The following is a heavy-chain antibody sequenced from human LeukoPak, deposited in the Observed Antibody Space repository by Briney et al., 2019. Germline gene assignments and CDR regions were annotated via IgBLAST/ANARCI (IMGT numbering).Heavy chain of an antibody. D-gene: IGHD3-10*01. CDR3: ARQTMVRGVMSDY. CDR1: GGTFSSYA. V-gene: IGHV1-69*05. J-gene: IGHJ4*02. Sequence: GASVKVSCKASGGTFSSYAISWVRQAPGQGLEWMGRIIPIFGTANYAQKFQGRVTITTDESTSTAYMELSSLRSEDTAVYYCARQTMVRGVMSDYWGQGTLVTVSS. CDR2: IIPIFGTA.